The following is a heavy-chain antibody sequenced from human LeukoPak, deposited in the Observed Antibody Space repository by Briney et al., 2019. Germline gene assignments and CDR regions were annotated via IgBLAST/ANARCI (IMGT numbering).Heavy chain of an antibody. CDR3: ARYSTVTVYYFDY. CDR2: INPNSGGT. CDR1: GYTFTGYY. Sequence: AASVKVSCKASGYTFTGYYMHWVRQAPGQGLEWMGWINPNSGGTNYAQKFQGRVTMTRDTSISTAYMELSRLRSDDTAVYYCARYSTVTVYYFDYWGQGTLVTVSS. V-gene: IGHV1-2*02. D-gene: IGHD4-17*01. J-gene: IGHJ4*02.